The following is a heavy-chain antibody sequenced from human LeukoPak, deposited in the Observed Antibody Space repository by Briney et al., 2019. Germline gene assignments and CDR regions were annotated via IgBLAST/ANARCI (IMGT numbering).Heavy chain of an antibody. CDR1: GFTFSSYA. CDR2: ISGSGGST. CDR3: AKARGYGSGSPYDAFDL. Sequence: GGSLRLSCAASGFTFSSYAMSWVRQAPGKGLEWVSAISGSGGSTYYADSVKGRFTISRDNSKNTLSLQLSTLRAEDTALYYCAKARGYGSGSPYDAFDLWGQGTMVTVSS. D-gene: IGHD3-10*01. J-gene: IGHJ3*01. V-gene: IGHV3-23*01.